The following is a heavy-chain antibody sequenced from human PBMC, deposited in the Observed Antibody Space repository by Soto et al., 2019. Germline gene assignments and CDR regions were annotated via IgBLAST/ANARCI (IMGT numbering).Heavy chain of an antibody. CDR3: ASGTINYYDSSGYYLFDY. CDR1: GSSFPSYV. Sequence: VSVTGSLPASGSSFPSYVVILVRQAPGQGLEWMGWISAYNGNTNYAQKLQGRVTMTTDTSTSTAYMELRSLRSDDTAVYYCASGTINYYDSSGYYLFDYWVQGTLVTVSS. V-gene: IGHV1-18*01. D-gene: IGHD3-22*01. J-gene: IGHJ4*02. CDR2: ISAYNGNT.